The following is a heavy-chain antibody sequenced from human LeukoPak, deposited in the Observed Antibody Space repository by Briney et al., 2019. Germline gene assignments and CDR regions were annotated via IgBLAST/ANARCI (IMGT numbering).Heavy chain of an antibody. Sequence: SETLSLTCTVSGGSISSGSYYWSWIRQPPGKGLEWIGYIYYSGSTNYNPSLKSRVIISVDTSKNQFSLKLGSVTAADTAVYYCARVEEGYGSGRRENYYYYYMDVWGKGTTVTISS. CDR2: IYYSGST. J-gene: IGHJ6*03. V-gene: IGHV4-61*01. CDR3: ARVEEGYGSGRRENYYYYYMDV. CDR1: GGSISSGSYY. D-gene: IGHD3-10*01.